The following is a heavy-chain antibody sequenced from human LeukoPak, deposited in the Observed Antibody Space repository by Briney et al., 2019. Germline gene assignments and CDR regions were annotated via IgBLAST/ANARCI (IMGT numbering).Heavy chain of an antibody. D-gene: IGHD4-17*01. V-gene: IGHV3-23*01. CDR1: GFTFSDYA. J-gene: IGHJ4*02. Sequence: GGSLRLSCAASGFTFSDYAMSWVRQAPGKGLKWVSVISGSGGSTYNADSVKGRFTISRDNSKNTPYLQMNSLRAEDTAVYYCAKSVESAVTTNPYFDYWGPGTLVTVSS. CDR2: ISGSGGST. CDR3: AKSVESAVTTNPYFDY.